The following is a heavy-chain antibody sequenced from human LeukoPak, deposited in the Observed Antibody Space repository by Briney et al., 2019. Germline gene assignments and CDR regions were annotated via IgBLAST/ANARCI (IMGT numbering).Heavy chain of an antibody. J-gene: IGHJ5*02. CDR1: GGSFSGYY. CDR3: ARTKYGDYRFDP. Sequence: PSETLSLTCAVYGGSFSGYYWSWIRQPPGKGLEWIGEINHSGSTNYNPSLKSRVTISVDTSKNQFSLKLSSVTAADTAVYYCARTKYGDYRFDPWGQGTLVTVSS. CDR2: INHSGST. D-gene: IGHD4-17*01. V-gene: IGHV4-34*01.